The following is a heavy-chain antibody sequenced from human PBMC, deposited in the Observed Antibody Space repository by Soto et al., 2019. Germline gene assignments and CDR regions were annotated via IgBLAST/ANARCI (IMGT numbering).Heavy chain of an antibody. CDR3: ARVPGRL. CDR2: VYSGGAT. Sequence: QLVESGGGLIQPGTSLTLSCAASGFSVSRNYMSWVRHAPGKGLEWVSFVYSGGATFYADSVKARFILSRGDSQNTLYLQMSTLRAEDTAVYYCARVPGRLWGRGTLVTVAS. J-gene: IGHJ4*02. CDR1: GFSVSRNY. D-gene: IGHD3-10*01. V-gene: IGHV3-53*01.